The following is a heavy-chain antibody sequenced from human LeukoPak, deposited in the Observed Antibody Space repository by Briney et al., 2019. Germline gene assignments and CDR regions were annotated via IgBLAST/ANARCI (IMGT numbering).Heavy chain of an antibody. D-gene: IGHD3-3*01. CDR2: IIPIFGTA. Sequence: ASVKVSCKTSGGTFSSYAISWVRQAPGQGLEWMGGIIPIFGTANYAQKFQGRVTITADESTSTAYMELSSLRSEDTAVYYCARRGLLGFLEWLSPLDYWGQGTLVTVSS. CDR1: GGTFSSYA. CDR3: ARRGLLGFLEWLSPLDY. V-gene: IGHV1-69*01. J-gene: IGHJ4*02.